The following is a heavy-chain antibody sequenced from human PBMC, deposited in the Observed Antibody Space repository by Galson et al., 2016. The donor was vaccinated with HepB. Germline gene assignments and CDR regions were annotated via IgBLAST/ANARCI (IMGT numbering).Heavy chain of an antibody. Sequence: SVKVSCKASGYTFTRYVISWVRQAPGQGLEWMGWINTSKGNTYYAQKFQGRVTLTIGTSTSTAYMELRSLISDDAAVYYCATRPADGSPYYFDCWGQGTLVTVSS. CDR1: GYTFTRYV. D-gene: IGHD6-13*01. V-gene: IGHV1-18*01. CDR3: ATRPADGSPYYFDC. CDR2: INTSKGNT. J-gene: IGHJ4*02.